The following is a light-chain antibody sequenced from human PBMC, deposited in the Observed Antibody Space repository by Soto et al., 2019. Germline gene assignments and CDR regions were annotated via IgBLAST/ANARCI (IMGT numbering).Light chain of an antibody. CDR2: AAS. CDR3: QQSANIPYT. V-gene: IGKV1-39*01. Sequence: DIQMTQSPSSLSASVGDRVTITCRASQTISTYLNWYQQNPGKAPKLLIYAASSLQSGVPSRFSGSGSGTEFTLTISSLQPAEFATYYCQQSANIPYTFGQGTKLEIK. CDR1: QTISTY. J-gene: IGKJ2*01.